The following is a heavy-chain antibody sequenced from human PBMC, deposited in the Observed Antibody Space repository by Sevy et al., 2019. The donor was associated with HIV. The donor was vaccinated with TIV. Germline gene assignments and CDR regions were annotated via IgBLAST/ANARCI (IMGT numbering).Heavy chain of an antibody. J-gene: IGHJ4*02. D-gene: IGHD3-22*01. CDR3: ATGREYYDENSGYFDY. CDR2: FDPEDGEI. CDR1: GYRLSELS. V-gene: IGHV1-24*01. Sequence: TSVKVSCKISGYRLSELSMHWVRQAPGKGLEWMGRFDPEDGEIIYAQKFQGRVTGTEDTSTETAYMELSRLRSEDTAVYYCATGREYYDENSGYFDYWGPGTLVTVSS.